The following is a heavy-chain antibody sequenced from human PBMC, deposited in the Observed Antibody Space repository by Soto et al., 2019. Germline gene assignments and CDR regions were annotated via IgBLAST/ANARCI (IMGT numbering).Heavy chain of an antibody. CDR3: ARDLTISSTDGPLDP. J-gene: IGHJ5*02. CDR2: IHYTGST. D-gene: IGHD1-1*01. V-gene: IGHV4-59*01. CDR1: GGSMSRYY. Sequence: SETLSLTCTVSGGSMSRYYWTWIRQPPGKVLEWIGNIHYTGSTNYNPSLKSRVTILLGTSTSQFSLKVSSVTAADTAVYYCARDLTISSTDGPLDPWGHGTLVTVSS.